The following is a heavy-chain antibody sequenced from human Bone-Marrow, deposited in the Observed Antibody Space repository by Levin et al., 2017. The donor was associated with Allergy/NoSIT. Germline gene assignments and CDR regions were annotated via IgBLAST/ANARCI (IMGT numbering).Heavy chain of an antibody. J-gene: IGHJ4*02. V-gene: IGHV1-8*01. CDR1: GYTFTSYD. CDR3: ARGRMYRYYDFWSGFPRVKLYYFDY. Sequence: GESLKISCKASGYTFTSYDINWVRQATGQGLEWMGWMNPNSGNTGYAQKFQGRVTMTRNTSISTAYMELSSLRSEDTAVYYCARGRMYRYYDFWSGFPRVKLYYFDYWGQGTLVTVSS. D-gene: IGHD3-3*01. CDR2: MNPNSGNT.